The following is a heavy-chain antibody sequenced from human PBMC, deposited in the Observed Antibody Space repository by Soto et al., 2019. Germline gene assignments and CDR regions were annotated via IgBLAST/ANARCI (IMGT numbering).Heavy chain of an antibody. D-gene: IGHD2-15*01. CDR3: ARVDGYCSSGSCNWFGP. J-gene: IGHJ5*01. CDR1: GGSIRSGCYA. V-gene: IGHV4-30-2*01. CDR2: IYHSGST. Sequence: PSETQSLTCAVSGGSIRSGCYAWSWIRQPPGKGLERIGDIYHSGSTYYNPSLKSRVARSVDSFKNQFSRKLSSVTAADTAVYYCARVDGYCSSGSCNWFGPWGQGTLVTVSS.